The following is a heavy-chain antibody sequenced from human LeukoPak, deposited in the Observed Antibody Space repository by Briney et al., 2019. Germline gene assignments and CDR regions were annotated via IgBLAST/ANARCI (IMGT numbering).Heavy chain of an antibody. J-gene: IGHJ4*02. D-gene: IGHD2-21*02. V-gene: IGHV3-30*18. Sequence: GGSLRLSCAASGFTFSSYAMNWVRQAPGKGLEWVAVISYDGSNKYYADSVKGRFTISRDNSKNTLYLQMNSLRAEDTAVYYCAKDHSVVVTAFDYWGQGTLVTVSS. CDR2: ISYDGSNK. CDR3: AKDHSVVVTAFDY. CDR1: GFTFSSYA.